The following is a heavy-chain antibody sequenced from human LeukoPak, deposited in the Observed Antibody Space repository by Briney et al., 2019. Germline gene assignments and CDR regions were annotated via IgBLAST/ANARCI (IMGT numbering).Heavy chain of an antibody. CDR1: GGSVSSGSYY. D-gene: IGHD5-24*01. CDR2: IYYSGST. CDR3: ARDGRDGYNYAGYFDY. V-gene: IGHV4-61*01. J-gene: IGHJ4*02. Sequence: SETLSLTCTVSGGSVSSGSYYWSWIRQPPGKGLEWIGYIYYSGSTNYNPSLKSRVTISVDTSKNQLSLKLSSVTAADTAVYYCARDGRDGYNYAGYFDYWGQGTLVTVSS.